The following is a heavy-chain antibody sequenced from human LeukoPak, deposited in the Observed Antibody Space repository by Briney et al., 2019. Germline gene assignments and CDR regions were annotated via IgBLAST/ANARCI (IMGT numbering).Heavy chain of an antibody. D-gene: IGHD1-26*01. CDR1: GGSISSSSDY. V-gene: IGHV4-39*01. J-gene: IGHJ3*02. Sequence: SETLSLTCTVSGGSISSSSDYWGWIRQPPGKGLEWIGSIYYSGTTYYNPSLKSRVTISVETSKNQFSLRLSSVTAADTAVYYCARQGAGGRAFDIWGQGTVVTVSS. CDR3: ARQGAGGRAFDI. CDR2: IYYSGTT.